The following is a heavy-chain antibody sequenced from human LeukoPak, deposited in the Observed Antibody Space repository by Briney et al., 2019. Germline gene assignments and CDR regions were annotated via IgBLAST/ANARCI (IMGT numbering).Heavy chain of an antibody. CDR2: IYYSGST. J-gene: IGHJ6*03. CDR1: GGSISSTTYS. D-gene: IGHD5-18*01. Sequence: TSETLSLTCTVSGGSISSTTYSWGWIRQPPGKGLEWIGNIYYSGSTYYNPSLKSRVTISLDTSKNQFSLKLSSVTAADTAMYYCARDPDVGTAMGFYYMDVWGKGTTVSVSS. CDR3: ARDPDVGTAMGFYYMDV. V-gene: IGHV4-39*07.